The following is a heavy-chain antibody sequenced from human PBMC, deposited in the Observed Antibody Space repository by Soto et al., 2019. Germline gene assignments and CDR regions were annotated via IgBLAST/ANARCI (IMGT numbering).Heavy chain of an antibody. CDR2: ISGSGGST. J-gene: IGHJ3*02. Sequence: GGSLRLSCAASGFTFSSYAMSWVRQAPGKGLEWVSAISGSGGSTYYAESVKGRFTISRDNSKNTLYLQMNSLRAEDTAVYYFSKDQGRYYDSSGYLTDAFDIWGQGTMVTVSS. V-gene: IGHV3-23*01. CDR3: SKDQGRYYDSSGYLTDAFDI. CDR1: GFTFSSYA. D-gene: IGHD3-22*01.